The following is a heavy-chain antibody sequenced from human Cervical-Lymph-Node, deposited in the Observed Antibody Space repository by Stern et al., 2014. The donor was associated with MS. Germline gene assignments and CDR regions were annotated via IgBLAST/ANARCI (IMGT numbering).Heavy chain of an antibody. J-gene: IGHJ6*02. CDR1: GFGLVDLP. V-gene: IGHV3-9*01. CDR2: VTWNSGTT. CDR3: AKDYGQHSGYGLDV. Sequence: EVQLEESGGGWFRLAGPWGPPVVPLGFGLVDLPSPWFRKAPGRGWGGSPGVTWNSGTTAYADSVKGRFNISRDNAKNSLYLHMNSLRVEDTALYYCAKDYGQHSGYGLDVGGQGTTVTVSS. D-gene: IGHD4-17*01.